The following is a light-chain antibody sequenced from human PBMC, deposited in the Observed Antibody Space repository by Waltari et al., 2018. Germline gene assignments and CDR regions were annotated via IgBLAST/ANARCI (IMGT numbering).Light chain of an antibody. V-gene: IGKV1-33*01. CDR2: DAT. Sequence: DIQMTHSPSSLSTSVGDRFTITCQASQASHNYLRWNQQKPRQAPRLLIYDATNLETGVPSRFSGSGSGTDFTVTISSLQPENLATYSCQQFHNLVGGGTKVQI. J-gene: IGKJ4*01. CDR3: QQFHNL. CDR1: QASHNY.